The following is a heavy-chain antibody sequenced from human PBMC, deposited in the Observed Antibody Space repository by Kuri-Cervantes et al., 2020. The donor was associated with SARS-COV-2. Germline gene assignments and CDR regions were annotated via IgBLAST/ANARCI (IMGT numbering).Heavy chain of an antibody. Sequence: GESLKISCAASGFTFSSYAMHWVRQAPGKGLEWVAVISYDGSNKYYADSVKGRFTISRDNSKNTLYLQMNSLRAEDTAAYYCARELGSSGWNDAFDIWGQGTMVTVSS. D-gene: IGHD6-19*01. CDR3: ARELGSSGWNDAFDI. J-gene: IGHJ3*02. CDR2: ISYDGSNK. V-gene: IGHV3-30-3*01. CDR1: GFTFSSYA.